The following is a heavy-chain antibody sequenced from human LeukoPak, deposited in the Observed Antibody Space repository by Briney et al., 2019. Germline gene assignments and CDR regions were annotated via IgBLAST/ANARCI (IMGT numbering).Heavy chain of an antibody. Sequence: GGSLRLSCAASGFTFSNAWMSWVRQAPGKGLEWVGRIKSKTDGGATEYAAPVEGRLTISRDDSKNTLFLQMNSLKTEDTAVYYCTTASRGSLFYYYYGMDVWGQGTLVTVSS. CDR1: GFTFSNAW. D-gene: IGHD5-12*01. V-gene: IGHV3-15*01. CDR2: IKSKTDGGAT. CDR3: TTASRGSLFYYYYGMDV. J-gene: IGHJ6*02.